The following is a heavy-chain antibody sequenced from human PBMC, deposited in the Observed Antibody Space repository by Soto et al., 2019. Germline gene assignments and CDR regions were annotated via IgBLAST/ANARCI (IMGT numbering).Heavy chain of an antibody. CDR1: GVSISSYY. J-gene: IGHJ4*02. D-gene: IGHD2-15*01. CDR2: IYYSGST. V-gene: IGHV4-59*01. Sequence: SETLSLTCTVSGVSISSYYWSWIRQPPGKGLEWIGYIYYSGSTNYNPSLKSRVTISVDTSKNQFSLKLSSVTAADTAVYYCARVGNRGQTFDYWGQGTLVTVSS. CDR3: ARVGNRGQTFDY.